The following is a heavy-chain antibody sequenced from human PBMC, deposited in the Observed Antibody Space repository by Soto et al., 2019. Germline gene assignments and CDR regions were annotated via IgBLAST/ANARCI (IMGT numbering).Heavy chain of an antibody. CDR1: GGSISSSSYX. Sequence: PSAALSLTCTLSGGSISSSSYXWGWIRQPPGKGLEWIGSIYYSGSTYYNPSLKSRVTISVDTSKNQFSLKLSSVTAADTAVYYCARLECSSTSCPFDYWGQGTLVTVSS. D-gene: IGHD2-2*01. CDR3: ARLECSSTSCPFDY. J-gene: IGHJ4*02. V-gene: IGHV4-39*01. CDR2: IYYSGST.